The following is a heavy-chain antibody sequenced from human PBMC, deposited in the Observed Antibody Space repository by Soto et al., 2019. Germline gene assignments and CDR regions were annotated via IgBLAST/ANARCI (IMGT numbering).Heavy chain of an antibody. CDR3: AGDEEYYYDSSGSHPPRGFDP. CDR2: IIPIFGTA. J-gene: IGHJ5*02. V-gene: IGHV1-69*13. Sequence: GASVKVSCKASGGTFSSYAISWVRQAPGQGLEWMGGIIPIFGTANYAQKFQGRVTITADESTSTAYMELSSLRSEDTAVYYCAGDEEYYYDSSGSHPPRGFDPWGQGTLVTVSS. D-gene: IGHD3-22*01. CDR1: GGTFSSYA.